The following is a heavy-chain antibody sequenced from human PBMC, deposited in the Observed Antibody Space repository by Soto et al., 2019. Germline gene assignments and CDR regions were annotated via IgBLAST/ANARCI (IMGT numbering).Heavy chain of an antibody. CDR3: ARIRSPHVRGDNDY. Sequence: PGGSLRLSCAASGFTFSSYSMNWVRQAPGKGLEWVSSISSSSSYIYYADSVKGRFTISRDNAKNSLYLQMNSLRAEDTAVYYCARIRSPHVRGDNDYWGQGTLVTVSS. D-gene: IGHD4-17*01. CDR1: GFTFSSYS. CDR2: ISSSSSYI. V-gene: IGHV3-21*01. J-gene: IGHJ4*02.